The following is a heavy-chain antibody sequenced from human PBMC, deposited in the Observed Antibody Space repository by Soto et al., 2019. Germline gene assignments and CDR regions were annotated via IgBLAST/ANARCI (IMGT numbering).Heavy chain of an antibody. CDR2: IYYSGTT. CDR1: GGSISSGGYY. CDR3: AASCVGCGGFNYYGMDV. J-gene: IGHJ6*02. D-gene: IGHD2-21*01. Sequence: PSETLSLTFTVSGGSISSGGYYWNWIRQHPGKGLEWIGYIYYSGTTYYNPSLKSRVTISVDTSKNQFSLKLSSVTAADTAVYYCAASCVGCGGFNYYGMDVWGQGTTVT. V-gene: IGHV4-31*03.